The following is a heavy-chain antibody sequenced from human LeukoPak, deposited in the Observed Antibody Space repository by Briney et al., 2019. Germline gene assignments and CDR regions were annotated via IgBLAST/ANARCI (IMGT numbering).Heavy chain of an antibody. J-gene: IGHJ4*02. D-gene: IGHD3-10*01. Sequence: SETLSLTCTVSGGSISSSTYYWGWIRQPPGKGLEWIGSIYYSGSTYYNPSLKSRVTISVDTSKNQFSLKLNSVTAADTAVYYCARAPRLLLYYYGSGSYPQPYYFDYWGQGTLVTVSS. CDR2: IYYSGST. CDR3: ARAPRLLLYYYGSGSYPQPYYFDY. CDR1: GGSISSSTYY. V-gene: IGHV4-39*01.